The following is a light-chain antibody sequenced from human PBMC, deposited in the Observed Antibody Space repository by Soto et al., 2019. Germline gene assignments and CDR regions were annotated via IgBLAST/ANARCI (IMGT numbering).Light chain of an antibody. CDR1: ESVTSF. Sequence: EIVLTQSPATLSLSPGERATLSCRASESVTSFLAWYQQKPGQAPRLLIYDASNRATGISARFSGSGSETDFTLTISSLEPEDFAVYYCQQRSDWPRTFGQGTKVDIK. V-gene: IGKV3-11*01. CDR3: QQRSDWPRT. CDR2: DAS. J-gene: IGKJ1*01.